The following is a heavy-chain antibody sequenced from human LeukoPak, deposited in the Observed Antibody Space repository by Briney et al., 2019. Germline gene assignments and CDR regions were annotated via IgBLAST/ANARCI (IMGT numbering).Heavy chain of an antibody. CDR2: IIPIFGTA. CDR1: GGTFSSYA. D-gene: IGHD2-21*01. V-gene: IGHV1-69*05. CDR3: ARVVVTKTSNWFDP. J-gene: IGHJ5*02. Sequence: ASVKVSCKASGGTFSSYAISWVRQAPGQGLEWMGGIIPIFGTANYAQKFQGRVTITTDESTSTAYIELSSLRSEDTAVYYCARVVVTKTSNWFDPWGQGTLVTVSS.